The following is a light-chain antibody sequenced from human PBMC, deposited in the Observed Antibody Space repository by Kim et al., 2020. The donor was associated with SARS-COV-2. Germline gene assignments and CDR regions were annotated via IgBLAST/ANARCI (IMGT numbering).Light chain of an antibody. CDR2: DDS. J-gene: IGLJ2*01. V-gene: IGLV3-21*03. Sequence: PGKTARITCGGNNIGSKSVHWCQQKPGQAPVLVVYDDSDRPSGIPERFSGSNSGNTATLTISRVEAGDEADYYCQVWDSSSDHHVVFGGGTQLTVL. CDR1: NIGSKS. CDR3: QVWDSSSDHHVV.